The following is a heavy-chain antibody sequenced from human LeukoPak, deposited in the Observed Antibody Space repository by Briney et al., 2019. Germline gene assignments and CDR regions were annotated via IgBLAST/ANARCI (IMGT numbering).Heavy chain of an antibody. V-gene: IGHV1-2*02. CDR1: GYTFTGYY. Sequence: ASVKVSCKASGYTFTGYYMHWVRQAPGQGLEWMGWINPNSGGTNYAQKFQGRVTMTRDTSISTAYMELSRLRSDDTAVYYCARDWDGSSGYYYYYYGMDVWGQGTTVTVPS. CDR2: INPNSGGT. J-gene: IGHJ6*02. D-gene: IGHD3-22*01. CDR3: ARDWDGSSGYYYYYYGMDV.